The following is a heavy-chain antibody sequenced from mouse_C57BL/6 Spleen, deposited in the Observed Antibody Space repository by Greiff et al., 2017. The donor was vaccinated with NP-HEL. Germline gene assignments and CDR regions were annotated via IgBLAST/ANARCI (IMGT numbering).Heavy chain of an antibody. V-gene: IGHV3-6*01. J-gene: IGHJ2*01. CDR2: ISYDGSN. D-gene: IGHD4-1*01. Sequence: EVKLMESGPGLVKPSQSLSLTCSVTGYSITSGYYWNWIRQFPGNKLEWMGYISYDGSNNYNPSLKNRISITRDTSKNQFFLKLNSVTTEDTATYYCARGWDGGFDYWGQGTTLTVSS. CDR1: GYSITSGYY. CDR3: ARGWDGGFDY.